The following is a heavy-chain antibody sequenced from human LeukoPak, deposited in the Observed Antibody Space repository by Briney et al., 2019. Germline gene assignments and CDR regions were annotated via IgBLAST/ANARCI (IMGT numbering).Heavy chain of an antibody. CDR2: ISGSGGST. CDR1: GFTFSSYA. J-gene: IGHJ4*02. D-gene: IGHD6-19*01. V-gene: IGHV3-23*01. Sequence: GGSLRLSCAASGFTFSSYAMSWVRQAPGKGLEWVSAISGSGGSTYYADSVKGRFTISRDNSKNTLYLQMSSLRAEDTAVYYCAKQGGSGWYHWSRGFDYWGQGTLVTVSS. CDR3: AKQGGSGWYHWSRGFDY.